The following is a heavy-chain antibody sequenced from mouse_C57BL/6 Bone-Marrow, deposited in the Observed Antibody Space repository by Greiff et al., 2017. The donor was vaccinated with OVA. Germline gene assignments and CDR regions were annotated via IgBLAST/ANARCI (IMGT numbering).Heavy chain of an antibody. CDR1: GYTFTSYW. CDR3: AREETAQATGFAY. Sequence: VQLQQPGAELVMPGASVKLSCKASGYTFTSYWMHWVKQRPGQGLEWIGEIDPSDSYTNYNQKFKGKSTLTVDKSSSTAYMQLSSLTSEDSAVYYCAREETAQATGFAYWGQGTLVTVSA. J-gene: IGHJ3*01. D-gene: IGHD3-2*02. CDR2: IDPSDSYT. V-gene: IGHV1-69*01.